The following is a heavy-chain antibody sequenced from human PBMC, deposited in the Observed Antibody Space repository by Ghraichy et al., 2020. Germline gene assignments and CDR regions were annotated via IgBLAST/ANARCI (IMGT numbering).Heavy chain of an antibody. V-gene: IGHV3-30-3*01. Sequence: GGSLRLSCAASGLTFNVYSMHWVRQAPGKGLEWVAGVSYGGDNKIYANSVKGRVTISRDNSNNRLYLQMNSLRVEDTAVYYCARDANVRDIDDYGDYVVENYDFSYTMDVWGQGTTVTVSS. CDR2: VSYGGDNK. CDR3: ARDANVRDIDDYGDYVVENYDFSYTMDV. J-gene: IGHJ6*02. D-gene: IGHD4-17*01. CDR1: GLTFNVYS.